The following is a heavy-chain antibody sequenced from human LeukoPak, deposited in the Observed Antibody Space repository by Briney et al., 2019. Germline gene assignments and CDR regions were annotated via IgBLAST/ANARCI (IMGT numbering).Heavy chain of an antibody. V-gene: IGHV4-59*01. J-gene: IGHJ3*02. CDR1: GGSISSYY. D-gene: IGHD2-8*01. CDR3: ARNGEWFDAFDI. Sequence: RASETLSLTCTVSGGSISSYYWSWIRQPPGKGLEWIGYIYYSGSTNYNPSLKSRVTISVDTSKNQFSLKLSSVTAADTAVYYCARNGEWFDAFDIWGQGTMDTVSS. CDR2: IYYSGST.